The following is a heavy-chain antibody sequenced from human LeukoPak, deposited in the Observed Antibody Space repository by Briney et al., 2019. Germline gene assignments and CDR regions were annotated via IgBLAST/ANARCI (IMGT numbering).Heavy chain of an antibody. CDR2: IYHSGST. Sequence: SETLPLTCTVSGGSISSGGYYWSWIRQPPGKGLEWIGYIYHSGSTYYNPSLKSRVTISVDTSKNQFSLKLSSVTAADTAVYYCARTHKRFGEMNYWGQGTLVTVSS. CDR3: ARTHKRFGEMNY. J-gene: IGHJ4*02. CDR1: GGSISSGGYY. V-gene: IGHV4-30-2*01. D-gene: IGHD3-10*01.